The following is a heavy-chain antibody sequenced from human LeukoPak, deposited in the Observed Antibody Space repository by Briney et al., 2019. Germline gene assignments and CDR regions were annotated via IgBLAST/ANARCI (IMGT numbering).Heavy chain of an antibody. CDR1: GGSISSGGYY. V-gene: IGHV4-30-2*01. Sequence: SETLSLTCTVSGGSISSGGYYWSWIRQPPGKGLEWIGYIYHSGSTYYDPSLKSRVTISVDRSKNQFSLKLSSVTASDTATYYCARQGVGDYYFDYWGQGTLVTASS. CDR2: IYHSGST. J-gene: IGHJ4*02. CDR3: ARQGVGDYYFDY. D-gene: IGHD5-24*01.